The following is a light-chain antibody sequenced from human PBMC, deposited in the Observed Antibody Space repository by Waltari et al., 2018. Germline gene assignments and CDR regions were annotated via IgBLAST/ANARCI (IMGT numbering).Light chain of an antibody. Sequence: LVLTQSPATLSLSPGERPTLPCRARQSVVTYSAWFQQKPGQPPRLLMYDVSKRATGIPARFSGSGSGTDFTLTISSLEPEDFGVYYCQQRASSWVTFGGGTKVDIK. J-gene: IGKJ4*01. CDR3: QQRASSWVT. CDR2: DVS. CDR1: QSVVTY. V-gene: IGKV3-11*01.